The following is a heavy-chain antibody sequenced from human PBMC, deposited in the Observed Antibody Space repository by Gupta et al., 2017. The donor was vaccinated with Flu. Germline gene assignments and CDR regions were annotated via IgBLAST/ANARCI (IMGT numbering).Heavy chain of an antibody. CDR2: VSGDGSTT. CDR3: ARVLVPGYDPLDY. D-gene: IGHD5-12*01. V-gene: IGHV3-74*01. Sequence: EVQLVESGGGLVQPGGSLRLSCAASGFSFKSSWMHWVRQAPGKGLVWVSRVSGDGSTTDYADSVKGRFTISRDNAKETLYLQMSSLRVEDTAVYFCARVLVPGYDPLDYWGPGTVVTVSS. CDR1: GFSFKSSW. J-gene: IGHJ4*01.